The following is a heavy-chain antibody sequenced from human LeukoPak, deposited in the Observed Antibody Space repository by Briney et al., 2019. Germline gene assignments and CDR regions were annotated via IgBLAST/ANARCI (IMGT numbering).Heavy chain of an antibody. J-gene: IGHJ6*02. Sequence: GGSLRLSCAASGFILSSHGMSWVRQAPGKRLEWVSTVTSRGGTDYTDSVKGRFIISRDNAKNSLWLQMNSLRAEDTALYYCVQGRGPYYYYYGMDVWGQGTTVTVSS. CDR3: VQGRGPYYYYYGMDV. V-gene: IGHV3-23*01. CDR1: GFILSSHG. CDR2: VTSRGGT. D-gene: IGHD5-24*01.